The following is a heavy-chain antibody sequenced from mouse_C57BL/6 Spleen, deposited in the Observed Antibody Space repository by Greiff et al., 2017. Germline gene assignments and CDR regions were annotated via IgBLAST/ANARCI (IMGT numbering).Heavy chain of an antibody. Sequence: QVHVKQSGAELAKPGASVKLSCKASGYTFTSYWMHWVQQRPGQGLEWIGYINPSSGYTKYNQKFKDKATLTADKSSSTAYMQLGDLTSDDSAVYYCARDRYSSMDYWGQGTSVTVSS. CDR1: GYTFTSYW. V-gene: IGHV1-7*01. CDR3: ARDRYSSMDY. J-gene: IGHJ4*01. CDR2: INPSSGYT. D-gene: IGHD1-1*01.